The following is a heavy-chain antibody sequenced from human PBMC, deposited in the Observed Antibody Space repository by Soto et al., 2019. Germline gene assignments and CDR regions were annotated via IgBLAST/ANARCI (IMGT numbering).Heavy chain of an antibody. Sequence: LRLSCVASGFTFNSYAMSWVRQAPGKGLEWVANIKQDGSEKYYVDSVKGRFTISRDNAKNSLYLQMNSLRAEDTAVYYCARVREPEGAFDIWGQGTMVTVSS. CDR2: IKQDGSEK. CDR1: GFTFNSYA. J-gene: IGHJ3*02. V-gene: IGHV3-7*03. CDR3: ARVREPEGAFDI.